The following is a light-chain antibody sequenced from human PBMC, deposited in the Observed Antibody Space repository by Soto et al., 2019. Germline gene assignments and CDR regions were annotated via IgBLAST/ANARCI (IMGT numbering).Light chain of an antibody. CDR3: QQYNNWPPWT. Sequence: EIVMTQSPATLSVSPGERATLSFRASQSVSSNLAWYQQKPGQAPRLLIYGASTRATGIPARFSGSGSGTEFTLTISSLQSADLAVYYCQQYNNWPPWTFGQGTKVDNK. J-gene: IGKJ1*01. CDR1: QSVSSN. CDR2: GAS. V-gene: IGKV3-15*01.